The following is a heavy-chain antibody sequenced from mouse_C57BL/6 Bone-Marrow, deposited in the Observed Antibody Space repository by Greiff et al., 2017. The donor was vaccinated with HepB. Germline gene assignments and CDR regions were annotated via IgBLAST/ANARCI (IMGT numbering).Heavy chain of an antibody. V-gene: IGHV1-64*01. D-gene: IGHD1-1*01. CDR2: IHPNSGST. CDR1: GYTFTSYW. Sequence: QVQLQQSGAELVKPGASVKLSCKASGYTFTSYWMHWVKQRPGQGLEWIGMIHPNSGSTNYNEKFKSKATLTVDKSSSTAYMQLSSLTSEDSAVYYCANPITTVVALYYYAMDYWGQGTSVTVSS. J-gene: IGHJ4*01. CDR3: ANPITTVVALYYYAMDY.